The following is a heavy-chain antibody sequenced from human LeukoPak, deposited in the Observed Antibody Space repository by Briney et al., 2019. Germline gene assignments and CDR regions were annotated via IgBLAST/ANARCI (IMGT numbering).Heavy chain of an antibody. CDR1: GGTFSSYA. D-gene: IGHD3-22*01. V-gene: IGHV1-69*06. CDR2: IIPIFGTA. Sequence: GSSVKVSCKASGGTFSSYAISWVRQAPGQGLEWMGGIIPIFGTANYAQKFQGRVTITADKSTSTAYMELSSLRSEDTAVYYCARATLTTHSSGYLFDYWGQGTLVTVSS. CDR3: ARATLTTHSSGYLFDY. J-gene: IGHJ4*02.